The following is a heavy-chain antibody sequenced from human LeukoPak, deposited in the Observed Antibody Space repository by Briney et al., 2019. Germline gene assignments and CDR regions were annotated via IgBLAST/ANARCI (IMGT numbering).Heavy chain of an antibody. J-gene: IGHJ5*02. V-gene: IGHV3-30-3*01. CDR2: ISSDGNHK. CDR3: ARDRLPPPGAYCFDP. CDR1: GFTFSTYA. D-gene: IGHD5-12*01. Sequence: PGGSLRLSCAASGFTFSTYAMHWVRQAPGKGLEWVAAISSDGNHKHFADSVRGRFTISRDNSKNTLFLQMNSLRPDDTAVYYCARDRLPPPGAYCFDPWGQGTLVTVSS.